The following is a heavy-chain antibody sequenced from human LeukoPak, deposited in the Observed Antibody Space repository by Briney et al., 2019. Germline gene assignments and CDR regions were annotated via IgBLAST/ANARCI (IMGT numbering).Heavy chain of an antibody. Sequence: SETLSLTCAVSGGSISSSSYYWVWIRQPPGKGLEWIGSLYSSGSTYSNPSLKSRVTISVDTSKNQFSLKLSSVTAADTAMYYCAGETYGDYGAGAYYYGMDVWGQGTTVTVSS. D-gene: IGHD4-17*01. V-gene: IGHV4-39*07. CDR2: LYSSGST. CDR3: AGETYGDYGAGAYYYGMDV. J-gene: IGHJ6*02. CDR1: GGSISSSSYY.